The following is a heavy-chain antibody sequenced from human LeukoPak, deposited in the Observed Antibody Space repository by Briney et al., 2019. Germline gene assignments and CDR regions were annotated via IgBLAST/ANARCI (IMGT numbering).Heavy chain of an antibody. CDR1: GYTFASYD. CDR3: ARESSEQLVLDFDY. CDR2: MNPYNGQT. V-gene: IGHV1-8*01. Sequence: ASVKVSCKASGYTFASYDIDWVRQATGQGLEWMGWMNPYNGQTGYAQNFQGRITMTRNASISTIYMELSSLRSEDTAVYYCARESSEQLVLDFDYWGQGTLVTVSS. J-gene: IGHJ4*02. D-gene: IGHD6-13*01.